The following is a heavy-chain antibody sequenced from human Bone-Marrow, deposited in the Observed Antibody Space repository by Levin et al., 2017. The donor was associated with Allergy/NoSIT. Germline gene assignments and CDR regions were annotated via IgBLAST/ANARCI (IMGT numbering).Heavy chain of an antibody. CDR1: GFTFSSYE. Sequence: PGGSLRLSCAASGFTFSSYEMNWVRQAPGKGLEWVSYISSSGSTTYYADSVKGRFTISRDNAKNSLYLQMNGLRAEDTALYYCARVLAAQDYWGQGTLVTVSS. V-gene: IGHV3-48*03. CDR2: ISSSGSTT. D-gene: IGHD6-6*01. J-gene: IGHJ4*02. CDR3: ARVLAAQDY.